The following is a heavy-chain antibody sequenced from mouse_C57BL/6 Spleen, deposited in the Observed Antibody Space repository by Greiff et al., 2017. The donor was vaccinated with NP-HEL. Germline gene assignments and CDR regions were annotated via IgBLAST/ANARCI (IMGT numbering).Heavy chain of an antibody. CDR3: ARRYVDY. J-gene: IGHJ2*01. CDR2: IDPSDSYT. Sequence: QVQLQQPGAELVRPGTSVKLSCKASGYTFTSYWMHWVKQRPGQGLEWIGVIDPSDSYTNYNQKFKGKATLTVDTSSSTAYMQLSSLTSEDSAVYYCARRYVDYWGQGTTLTVSS. V-gene: IGHV1-59*01. CDR1: GYTFTSYW.